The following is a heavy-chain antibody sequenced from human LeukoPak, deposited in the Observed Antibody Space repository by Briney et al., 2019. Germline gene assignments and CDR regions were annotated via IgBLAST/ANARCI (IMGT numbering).Heavy chain of an antibody. J-gene: IGHJ5*02. CDR1: GYTFTSYG. CDR3: ARDVSCSGGSCYPRSGWFDP. D-gene: IGHD2-15*01. CDR2: ISAYNGNT. V-gene: IGHV1-18*01. Sequence: GASVKVSCKASGYTFTSYGISWVRQAPGQGLEWMGWISAYNGNTNYAQKLQGRVAMTTDTSTSTAYMELRSLRSDDTAVYYCARDVSCSGGSCYPRSGWFDPWGQGTLVTVSS.